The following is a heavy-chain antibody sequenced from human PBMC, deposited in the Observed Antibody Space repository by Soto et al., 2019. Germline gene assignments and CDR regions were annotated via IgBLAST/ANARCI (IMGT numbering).Heavy chain of an antibody. CDR3: AREEGATPWYYGMDV. J-gene: IGHJ6*02. V-gene: IGHV3-30*04. Sequence: GGSLRLSCAASGFTFSSYAMHWVRQAPGKGLEWVAVITYDGSNKYYADSVKGRFTISRDNSKNTLYLQMNSLRAEDTAVYYCAREEGATPWYYGMDVWGQGTTVTVSS. CDR1: GFTFSSYA. D-gene: IGHD1-26*01. CDR2: ITYDGSNK.